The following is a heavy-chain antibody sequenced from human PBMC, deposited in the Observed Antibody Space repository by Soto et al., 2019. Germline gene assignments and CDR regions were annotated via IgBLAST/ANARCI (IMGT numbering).Heavy chain of an antibody. D-gene: IGHD6-19*01. Sequence: GGSLRLSCAASGFTFSSYAMSWVRQAPGKGLEWVSAISGSGGSTYYADSVKGRFTISRDNSKNTLYLQMNSLRAEDTAVYYCAKYGRWLVHFYYYGMDVWDQGTTVTVSS. CDR1: GFTFSSYA. CDR3: AKYGRWLVHFYYYGMDV. CDR2: ISGSGGST. J-gene: IGHJ6*02. V-gene: IGHV3-23*01.